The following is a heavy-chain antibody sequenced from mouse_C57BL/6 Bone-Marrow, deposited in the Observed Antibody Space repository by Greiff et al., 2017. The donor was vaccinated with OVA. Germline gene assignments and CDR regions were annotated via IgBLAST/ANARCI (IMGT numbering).Heavy chain of an antibody. CDR3: AIYDGYHAWFAY. V-gene: IGHV5-12*01. Sequence: EVMLVESGGGLVQPGGSLKLSCAASGFTFSDYYMYWVRQTPEKRLEWVAYISNGGGSTYYPATVKGRFTISRDNAKNTLYLQMSRLKSEDTAMYYCAIYDGYHAWFAYWGQGTLVTVSA. CDR2: ISNGGGST. CDR1: GFTFSDYY. J-gene: IGHJ3*01. D-gene: IGHD2-3*01.